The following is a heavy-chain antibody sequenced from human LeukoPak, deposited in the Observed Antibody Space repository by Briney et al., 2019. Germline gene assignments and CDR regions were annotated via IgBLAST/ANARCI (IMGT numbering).Heavy chain of an antibody. Sequence: PGGSLRLSCAASGFTFSFYSMSCVPQAPGKGLQWVSFITVSSSTIHYADSVRGRFTISRDNAKNSLYMQMNSLRDEDTAVYYCARDIVGATTLDYWGQGTLVTVSS. CDR3: ARDIVGATTLDY. V-gene: IGHV3-48*02. CDR2: ITVSSSTI. J-gene: IGHJ4*02. D-gene: IGHD1-26*01. CDR1: GFTFSFYS.